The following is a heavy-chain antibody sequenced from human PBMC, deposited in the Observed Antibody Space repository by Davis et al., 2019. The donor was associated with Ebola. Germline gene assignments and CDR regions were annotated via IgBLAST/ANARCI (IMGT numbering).Heavy chain of an antibody. J-gene: IGHJ4*02. D-gene: IGHD3-3*01. CDR2: IYHSGST. CDR3: ARGRHDFWSGYYPLFHY. CDR1: GGSISSSNW. Sequence: SETLSLTCAVSGGSISSSNWWSWVRQPPGKGLEWIGEIYHSGSTNYNPSLKSRVTISVDTSKNQFSLKLSSVTAADTAVYYCARGRHDFWSGYYPLFHYWGQGTLVTVSS. V-gene: IGHV4-4*02.